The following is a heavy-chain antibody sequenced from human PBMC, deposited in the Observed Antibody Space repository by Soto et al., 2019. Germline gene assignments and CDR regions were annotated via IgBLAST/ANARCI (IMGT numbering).Heavy chain of an antibody. D-gene: IGHD6-19*01. V-gene: IGHV2-5*02. CDR1: GFSLSSTRMA. CDR3: AHIVVAGLGYYFDY. Sequence: QITLKESGPTLVKPTQTLMLTCTFSGFSLSSTRMAVGWIRQPPGKALEWLALIYWDDDKRYSPFLKSRLTITKDPSKNQVVLTMSNMDPVDTARYYCAHIVVAGLGYYFDYWGQGTLVTVSS. J-gene: IGHJ4*02. CDR2: IYWDDDK.